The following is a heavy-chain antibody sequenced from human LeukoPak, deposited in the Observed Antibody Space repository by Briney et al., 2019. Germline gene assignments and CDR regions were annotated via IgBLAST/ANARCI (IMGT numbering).Heavy chain of an antibody. D-gene: IGHD6-6*01. V-gene: IGHV1-8*01. CDR2: MNLNSGNT. J-gene: IGHJ4*02. Sequence: ASVKVSCKASGYTFTNYDIKWVRQATGQGLEWMGWMNLNSGNTGYAQKFQGRVSLTRNTSINTVYMELSSLRSEDTAVYYCARGSISARPFSETNFDYWGQGTLVTVSS. CDR1: GYTFTNYD. CDR3: ARGSISARPFSETNFDY.